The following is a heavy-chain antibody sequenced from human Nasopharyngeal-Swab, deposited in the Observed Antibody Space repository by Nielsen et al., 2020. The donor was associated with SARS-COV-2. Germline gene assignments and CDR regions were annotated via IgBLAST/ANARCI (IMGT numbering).Heavy chain of an antibody. V-gene: IGHV4-59*01. Sequence: WTRQPPGKGLEWIGYIYYSGSTNYNPSLKSRVTISVDTSKNQFSLKLSSVTAADTAVYYCARDGEMAAFDIWGQGTMVTVSS. D-gene: IGHD5-24*01. J-gene: IGHJ3*02. CDR2: IYYSGST. CDR3: ARDGEMAAFDI.